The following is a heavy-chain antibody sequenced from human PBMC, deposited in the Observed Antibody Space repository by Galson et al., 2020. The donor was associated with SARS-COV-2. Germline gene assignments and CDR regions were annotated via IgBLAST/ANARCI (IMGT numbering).Heavy chain of an antibody. CDR1: GGTFSSYA. J-gene: IGHJ6*02. V-gene: IGHV1-69*13. D-gene: IGHD6-19*01. CDR2: IIPIFGTA. CDR3: VRVEGSGWLGYGMDV. Sequence: SVKVSCKASGGTFSSYAISWVRQAPGQGLEWMGGIIPIFGTANYAQKFQGRVTITADESTSTAYMELSSLRSEDTAVYYCVRVEGSGWLGYGMDVWGQGTTVTVSS.